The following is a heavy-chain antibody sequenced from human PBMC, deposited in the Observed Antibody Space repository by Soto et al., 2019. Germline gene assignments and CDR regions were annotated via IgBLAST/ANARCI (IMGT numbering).Heavy chain of an antibody. CDR2: IYYSGST. CDR1: GGSISSGDYY. V-gene: IGHV4-30-4*01. CDR3: ARDWRIVRGVNGPYYYGMDV. Sequence: SETLSLTCTVSGGSISSGDYYWSWIRQPPGKGLEWIGYIYYSGSTYYNPSLKSRVTISVDTSKNQFSLKLSSVTAADTAVYYCARDWRIVRGVNGPYYYGMDVWGQGTTVTVSS. J-gene: IGHJ6*02. D-gene: IGHD3-10*01.